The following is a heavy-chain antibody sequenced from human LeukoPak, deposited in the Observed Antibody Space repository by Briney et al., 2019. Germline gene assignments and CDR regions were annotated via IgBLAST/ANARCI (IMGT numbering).Heavy chain of an antibody. Sequence: GGSLRLSCAASGFTFSSYGMSWVRQAPGKGLEWVSRISDDGSTTGYADSVKGRFTISRDNAKNTLYLQMNSPRAEDTAVYYCARVFATGPSFDYWGQGTLVTVSS. CDR1: GFTFSSYG. D-gene: IGHD3-9*01. V-gene: IGHV3-74*01. CDR3: ARVFATGPSFDY. CDR2: ISDDGSTT. J-gene: IGHJ4*02.